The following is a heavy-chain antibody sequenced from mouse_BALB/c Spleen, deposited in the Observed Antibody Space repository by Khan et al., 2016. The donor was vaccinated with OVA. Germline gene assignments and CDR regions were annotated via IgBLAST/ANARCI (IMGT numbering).Heavy chain of an antibody. D-gene: IGHD2-2*01. J-gene: IGHJ3*01. CDR3: ASALFYGYPPYAY. Sequence: QIQLVQSGAELAKPGASVKMSCKASGYTFISYWMHWVKQRPGQGLEWIGYITPSTGYTEYNQKFKDKATLTSDKSSSTAYMQLSSLTSEDSAVYYCASALFYGYPPYAYWGQATLVTVSA. CDR2: ITPSTGYT. CDR1: GYTFISYW. V-gene: IGHV1-7*01.